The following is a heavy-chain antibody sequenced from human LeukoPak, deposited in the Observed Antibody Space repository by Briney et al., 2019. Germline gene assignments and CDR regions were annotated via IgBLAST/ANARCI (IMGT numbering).Heavy chain of an antibody. D-gene: IGHD5-12*01. CDR2: IYHSGST. V-gene: IGHV4-38-2*01. J-gene: IGHJ6*03. Sequence: PSETLSLTCAVSGYSISSGYYWGWIRQPPGKGLEWIGSIYHSGSTYYNPSLKSRVTISVDTSKNQFSLKLSSVTAADTAVYYCARWMGRGYSGYDYPSGYCMDVWGKGTTVTVSS. CDR3: ARWMGRGYSGYDYPSGYCMDV. CDR1: GYSISSGYY.